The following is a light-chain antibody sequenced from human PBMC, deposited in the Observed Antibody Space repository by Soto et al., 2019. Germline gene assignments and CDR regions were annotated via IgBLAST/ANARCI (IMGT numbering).Light chain of an antibody. CDR2: GAS. CDR1: QSLSSN. CDR3: QQYVIWPKT. Sequence: EIVMTQSPATLSVSPGERATLSCRASQSLSSNLAWYQQKPGQAPRLLIYGASTRATGIPARFSGSGSGTEFTLTISSLQSEDFAVYYCQQYVIWPKTFGQGTKVEIK. V-gene: IGKV3-15*01. J-gene: IGKJ1*01.